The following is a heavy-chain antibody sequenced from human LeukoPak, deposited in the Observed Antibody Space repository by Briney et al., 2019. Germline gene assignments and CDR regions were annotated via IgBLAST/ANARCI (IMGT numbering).Heavy chain of an antibody. D-gene: IGHD1-26*01. CDR2: ISSSSSYI. V-gene: IGHV3-21*01. Sequence: AGGSLRLSCAASGFTFSSYTMKWVRQAPGKGLEWVSSISSSSSYIYYADSVKGRFTISRDNAKNSLYLQMNSLRAEDTAVYFCARATWDPNYYYYMDVWGKGTTVTISS. J-gene: IGHJ6*03. CDR3: ARATWDPNYYYYMDV. CDR1: GFTFSSYT.